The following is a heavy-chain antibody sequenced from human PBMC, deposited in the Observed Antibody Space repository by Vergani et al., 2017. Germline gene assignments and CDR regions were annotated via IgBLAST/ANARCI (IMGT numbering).Heavy chain of an antibody. J-gene: IGHJ2*01. CDR2: ISGSGGST. CDR1: GFTFSACP. Sequence: EVQLLQSGGGVIQPGGSVRLSCAASGFTFSACPMTWVRQAPGKGLEWVSAISGSGGSTYYADSVKGRFTISRDNSKNTLYLQMNSLRAEDTAVYYCAKGYSSSWYGSWYFDLWGRGTLVTVSS. CDR3: AKGYSSSWYGSWYFDL. V-gene: IGHV3-23*01. D-gene: IGHD6-13*01.